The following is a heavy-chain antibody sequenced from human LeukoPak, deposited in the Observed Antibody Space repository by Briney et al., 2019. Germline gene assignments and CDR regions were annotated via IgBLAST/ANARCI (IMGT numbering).Heavy chain of an antibody. J-gene: IGHJ3*02. V-gene: IGHV1-2*02. CDR1: GYTFTGYY. CDR2: INPNSGGT. CDR3: ARALIVVVPDDAFGI. Sequence: ASVKVSCKASGYTFTGYYMHWVRQAPGQGLEWMGWINPNSGGTNYAQKFQGRVTVTRDTSISTAYMELSRLRSDDTAVYYCARALIVVVPDDAFGIWGQGIMVTVSS. D-gene: IGHD2-2*01.